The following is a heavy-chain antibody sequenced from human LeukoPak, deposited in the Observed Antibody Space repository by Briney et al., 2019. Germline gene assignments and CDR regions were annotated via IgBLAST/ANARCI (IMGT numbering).Heavy chain of an antibody. CDR2: ISERGGST. CDR1: GITLSNYG. CDR3: AKRGIVIRAVIIIGFHKEAYYFDY. D-gene: IGHD3-10*01. V-gene: IGHV3-23*01. J-gene: IGHJ4*02. Sequence: PGGSLRLSCVVSGITLSNYGMSWVRQAPGKGLEWVSGISERGGSTNYADSMKGQFIISRDTSKNTVYLQMNSLRVEDTAVYFCAKRGIVIRAVIIIGFHKEAYYFDYWGQGILVTVSS.